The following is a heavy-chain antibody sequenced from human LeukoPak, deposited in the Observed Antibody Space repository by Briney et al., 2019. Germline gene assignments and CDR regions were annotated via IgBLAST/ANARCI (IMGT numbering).Heavy chain of an antibody. CDR2: ISTYNGDT. D-gene: IGHD6-19*01. J-gene: IGHJ5*02. V-gene: IGHV1-18*04. CDR1: GYTFTNHG. CDR3: ARDLAFLPVPAANGWLDP. Sequence: ASVKVSCKASGYTFTNHGISRVRQAPGQGLEWMGWISTYNGDTKYAQRLQGRVTLTSDTSTNTVYMEVRSLKSDDTAVYYCARDLAFLPVPAANGWLDPWGQGTLVTVSS.